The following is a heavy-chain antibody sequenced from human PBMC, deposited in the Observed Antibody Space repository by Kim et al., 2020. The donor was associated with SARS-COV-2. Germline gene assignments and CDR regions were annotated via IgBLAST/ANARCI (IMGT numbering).Heavy chain of an antibody. CDR2: ISYDGSNK. Sequence: GGSLRLSCAASGFTFSSYGMHWVHQAPGKGLEWVAVISYDGSNKYYADSVKGRFTISRDNSKNTLYLQMNSLRAEDTAVYYCAKDLLRYFDWLPYYYYYYGMDVWGQGTTVTVSS. D-gene: IGHD3-9*01. J-gene: IGHJ6*02. CDR1: GFTFSSYG. CDR3: AKDLLRYFDWLPYYYYYYGMDV. V-gene: IGHV3-30*18.